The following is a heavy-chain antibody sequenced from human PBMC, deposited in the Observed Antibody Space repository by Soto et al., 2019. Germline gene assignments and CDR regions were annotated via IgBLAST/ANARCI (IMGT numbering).Heavy chain of an antibody. CDR2: IIPIFGTA. V-gene: IGHV1-69*13. CDR1: GGTFSSYA. Sequence: SVKVSCKASGGTFSSYAIRWVRQAPGQGLEWMGGIIPIFGTANYAQKFQGRVTITADESTSTAYMELSSLRSEDTAVYYCARGIYGVGYGMDVWGQGTTVTVSS. CDR3: ARGIYGVGYGMDV. D-gene: IGHD4-17*01. J-gene: IGHJ6*02.